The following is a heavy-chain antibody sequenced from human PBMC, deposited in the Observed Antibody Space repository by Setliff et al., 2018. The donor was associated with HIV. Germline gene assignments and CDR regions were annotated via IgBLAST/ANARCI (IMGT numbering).Heavy chain of an antibody. J-gene: IGHJ4*02. CDR2: IYYSGST. Sequence: SETLSLTCSVSGGSVGSGSYYWSWIRQSPGKGLEWPGYIYYSGSTTYNPSLRSRVTISIDTSKNQFSLNLRSVAAADTAVYYCARDPPGYGDSKDYWGQGKLVTVSS. D-gene: IGHD4-17*01. CDR3: ARDPPGYGDSKDY. CDR1: GGSVGSGSYY. V-gene: IGHV4-61*01.